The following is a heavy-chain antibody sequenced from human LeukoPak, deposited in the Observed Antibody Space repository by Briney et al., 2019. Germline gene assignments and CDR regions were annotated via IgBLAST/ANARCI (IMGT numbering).Heavy chain of an antibody. V-gene: IGHV3-30*18. Sequence: GGSLRLSCAASGLTFSSYSMNWVRQAPGKGLEWVAVISYDGSNKYYADSVKGRFTISRDNSKNTLYLQMNSLRAEDTAVYYCAKAPYSSGYFDYWGQGTLVTVSS. CDR1: GLTFSSYS. CDR3: AKAPYSSGYFDY. CDR2: ISYDGSNK. D-gene: IGHD6-19*01. J-gene: IGHJ4*02.